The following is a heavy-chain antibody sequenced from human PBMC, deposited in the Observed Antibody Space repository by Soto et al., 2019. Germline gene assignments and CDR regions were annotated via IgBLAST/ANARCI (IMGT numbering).Heavy chain of an antibody. D-gene: IGHD3-10*01. CDR2: INHSGST. J-gene: IGHJ5*02. CDR3: ARGRGYYGSGKNWFDP. Sequence: SETLSLTCAVYGGSFSGYYWGWIRQPPGKGLEWIGEINHSGSTNYNPSLKSRVTISVDTSKNQFSLKLSSVTAADTAVYYCARGRGYYGSGKNWFDPSGQGTLVTVSS. CDR1: GGSFSGYY. V-gene: IGHV4-34*01.